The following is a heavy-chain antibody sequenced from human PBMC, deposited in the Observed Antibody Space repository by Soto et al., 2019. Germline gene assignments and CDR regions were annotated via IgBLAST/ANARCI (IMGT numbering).Heavy chain of an antibody. CDR3: ARAVLRYFDS. CDR1: GGTFSSYT. V-gene: IGHV1-69*02. CDR2: IIPTIGMA. J-gene: IGHJ4*02. Sequence: SVKVSCKASGGTFSSYTISWVRQAPGQGLEWMGRIIPTIGMANYAQKFQGRVTITADKSTSTAYMELSSLRSEDTAVYYCARAVLRYFDSWGQGTLVTVPS. D-gene: IGHD3-9*01.